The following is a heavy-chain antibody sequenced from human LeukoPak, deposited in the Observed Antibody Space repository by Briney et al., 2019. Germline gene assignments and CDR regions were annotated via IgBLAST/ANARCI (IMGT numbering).Heavy chain of an antibody. CDR1: GGSLFIPN. Sequence: PSETLSLTPTVSGGSLFIPNRGWIRPPPRKGLEWVWFFFYSGSTNYNPSLKSRVTISVDTSKNQFSLKLSSMTAADTAVYYCARDLSRAYSSSWYGWFDPWGQGTLVTVSS. CDR2: FFYSGST. J-gene: IGHJ5*02. V-gene: IGHV4-59*11. CDR3: ARDLSRAYSSSWYGWFDP. D-gene: IGHD6-13*01.